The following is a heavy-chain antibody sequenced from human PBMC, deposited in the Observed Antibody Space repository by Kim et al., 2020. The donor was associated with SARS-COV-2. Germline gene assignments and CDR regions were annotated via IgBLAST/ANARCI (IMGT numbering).Heavy chain of an antibody. Sequence: ASVKVSCKASGYAFITSHIHWVRQVPGQGLEWMGMFTPSGGNTALAQRFQGRVTMAGDTSTSTAYMEMSSLRSEDTAVYYCGRDLHNSWCIDHWGQGTLVTVSS. D-gene: IGHD1-1*01. J-gene: IGHJ4*02. CDR3: GRDLHNSWCIDH. CDR1: GYAFITSH. V-gene: IGHV1-46*01. CDR2: FTPSGGNT.